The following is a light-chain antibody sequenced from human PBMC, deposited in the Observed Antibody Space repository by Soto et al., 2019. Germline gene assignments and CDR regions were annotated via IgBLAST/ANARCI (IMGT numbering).Light chain of an antibody. V-gene: IGLV2-14*01. CDR3: SSYTISSTLV. Sequence: QSALTQPASVSGSPGQSITISCTGTSSDVGGYNYVSWYQQHPGKAPKLMISEVSNRPSGVSNRFSGSKSGNTASLTISGLQAEDEADYYCSSYTISSTLVFGGGTKLTVL. CDR2: EVS. J-gene: IGLJ2*01. CDR1: SSDVGGYNY.